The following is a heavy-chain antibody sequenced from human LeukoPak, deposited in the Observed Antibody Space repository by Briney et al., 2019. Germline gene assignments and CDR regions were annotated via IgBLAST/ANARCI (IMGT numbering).Heavy chain of an antibody. J-gene: IGHJ4*02. CDR2: ISAYNGNT. Sequence: ASVKVSCKASGYTFTNYGISWVRQAPGQGLEWMGWISAYNGNTNYAQKLQGRVTMTTDTSTTTVYMELRSLRSDDTAVYYCATVRAAAGTSPLGYWGQGTLVTVSS. V-gene: IGHV1-18*01. D-gene: IGHD6-13*01. CDR1: GYTFTNYG. CDR3: ATVRAAAGTSPLGY.